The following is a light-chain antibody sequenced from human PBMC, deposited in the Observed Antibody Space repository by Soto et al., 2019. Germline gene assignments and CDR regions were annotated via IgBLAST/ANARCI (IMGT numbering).Light chain of an antibody. V-gene: IGLV2-14*01. J-gene: IGLJ1*01. CDR3: SSYTSSSTRV. Sequence: QSVLTQPASVSESPGQSITISCTVTSSDVGGYNYVSWYQQHPGKAPKLLIYEVSNRPSGVSNRFSGSKSGNTASLIISGLQAEDEADYYCSSYTSSSTRVFGTGTKVTVL. CDR1: SSDVGGYNY. CDR2: EVS.